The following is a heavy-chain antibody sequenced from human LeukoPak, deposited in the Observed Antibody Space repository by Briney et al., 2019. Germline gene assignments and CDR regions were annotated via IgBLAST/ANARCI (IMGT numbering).Heavy chain of an antibody. Sequence: GGSLRLSCAVSGFTFSDYWVTWVRRTPGKGLEFVANINRDGSVKNYVDSVKGRFTISRDNAKNSLYLQMTSLRVDDTAIYYCARDPGFSSFDYWGQGTLVTVSS. V-gene: IGHV3-7*01. J-gene: IGHJ4*02. CDR1: GFTFSDYW. CDR3: ARDPGFSSFDY. CDR2: INRDGSVK. D-gene: IGHD3-3*02.